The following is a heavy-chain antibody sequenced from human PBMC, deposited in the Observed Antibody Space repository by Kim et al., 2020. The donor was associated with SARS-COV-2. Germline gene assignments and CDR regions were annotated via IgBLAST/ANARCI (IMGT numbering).Heavy chain of an antibody. J-gene: IGHJ3*02. CDR3: ARETRGVVAAKLSRGAFDI. Sequence: ASVKVSCKASGYSFTNYYIHWVRQAPGQGLEWMAIINPNGGSTHYAQKFQDRVTMTRDTSTNTVYMELSSLRSEDTAVYYCARETRGVVAAKLSRGAFDIWGQGTMVTVSS. D-gene: IGHD2-15*01. CDR1: GYSFTNYY. CDR2: INPNGGST. V-gene: IGHV1-46*01.